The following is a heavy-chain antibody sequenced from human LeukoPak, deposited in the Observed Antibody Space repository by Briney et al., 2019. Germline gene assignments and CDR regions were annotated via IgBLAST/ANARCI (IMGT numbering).Heavy chain of an antibody. Sequence: GASVKVSCKASGYTFTSYDINWVRQATGQGLEWMGWMNPNSGNTGYAQKFQGRVTMTRNTSISTAYMELSSLRSEDTAVYYCARWRDGYNQGGLDYWGQGTLVTVSS. V-gene: IGHV1-8*01. D-gene: IGHD5-24*01. CDR1: GYTFTSYD. CDR2: MNPNSGNT. CDR3: ARWRDGYNQGGLDY. J-gene: IGHJ4*02.